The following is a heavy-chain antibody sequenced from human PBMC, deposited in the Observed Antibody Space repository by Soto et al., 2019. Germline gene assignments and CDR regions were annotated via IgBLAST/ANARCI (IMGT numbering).Heavy chain of an antibody. J-gene: IGHJ4*02. V-gene: IGHV3-15*01. D-gene: IGHD1-26*01. CDR1: GFTFSNAW. Sequence: GSLRLSCAASGFTFSNAWMGWVRQVPGKGLEWVGRIKSKTDGGTTDYAAPVKGRFTISRDDSKNTLYLQMNSLKTEDTAVYYCTTDQGELLDGYWGQGTLVTVSS. CDR3: TTDQGELLDGY. CDR2: IKSKTDGGTT.